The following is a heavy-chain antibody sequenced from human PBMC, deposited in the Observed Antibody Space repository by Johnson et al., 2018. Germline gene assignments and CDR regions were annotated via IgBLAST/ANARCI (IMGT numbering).Heavy chain of an antibody. Sequence: VQLVETGGGLVQPGGSLRLSCAASGFTYSSYWMSWVRLAPGKGLEWVAVISYDGSNKYDADSVKGRFTISRDNSKNTLCLQMNSLRAEDTAVYYCAEDVDSSDYYYYYMDVWGKGTTVTVSS. CDR2: ISYDGSNK. V-gene: IGHV3-30*18. J-gene: IGHJ6*03. CDR1: GFTYSSYW. CDR3: AEDVDSSDYYYYYMDV. D-gene: IGHD6-19*01.